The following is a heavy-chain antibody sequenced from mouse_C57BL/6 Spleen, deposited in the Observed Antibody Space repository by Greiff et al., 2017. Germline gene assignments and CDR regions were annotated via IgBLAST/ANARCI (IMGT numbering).Heavy chain of an antibody. CDR1: GYTFTDYY. Sequence: QVQLKESGPELVKPGASVKISCKASGYTFTDYYINWVKQRPGQGLEWIGWIFPGSGSTYYNEKFKGKATLTVDKSSSTAYMLLSSLTSEDSAVYFCARSRYYGSSYWYFDVWGTGTTVTVSS. V-gene: IGHV1-75*01. D-gene: IGHD1-1*01. CDR2: IFPGSGST. J-gene: IGHJ1*03. CDR3: ARSRYYGSSYWYFDV.